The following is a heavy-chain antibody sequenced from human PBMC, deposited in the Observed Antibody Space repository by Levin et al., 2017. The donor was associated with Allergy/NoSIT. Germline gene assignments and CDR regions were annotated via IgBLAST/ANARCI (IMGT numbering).Heavy chain of an antibody. CDR2: IYYSGST. V-gene: IGHV4-39*07. CDR3: ARGLLLTIWGYFDY. Sequence: SETLSLTCTVSGGSISSSSYYWGWIRQPPGTGLEWIGSIYYSGSTYYNPSLKSRVTISVDTSKNQFSLKLSSVTAADTAVYYCARGLLLTIWGYFDYWGQGTLVTVSS. CDR1: GGSISSSSYY. J-gene: IGHJ4*02. D-gene: IGHD3-22*01.